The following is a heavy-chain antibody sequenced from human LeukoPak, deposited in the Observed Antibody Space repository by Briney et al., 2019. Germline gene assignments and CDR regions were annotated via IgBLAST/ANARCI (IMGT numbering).Heavy chain of an antibody. Sequence: ASVKGSCEASAYTFTSYDINWVRQAIGQGREWRGGMIPNSGDTAYAQKCQGRVTMTRNTSISTAYMQLSSLRSEDTAVYYCARGSRRRYCSSTSCWYYFDYWGQGTLVTVSS. CDR2: MIPNSGDT. CDR1: AYTFTSYD. CDR3: ARGSRRRYCSSTSCWYYFDY. J-gene: IGHJ4*02. V-gene: IGHV1-8*01. D-gene: IGHD2-2*01.